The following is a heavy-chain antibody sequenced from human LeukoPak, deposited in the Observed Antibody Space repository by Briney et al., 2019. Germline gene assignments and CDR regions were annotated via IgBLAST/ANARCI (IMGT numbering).Heavy chain of an antibody. V-gene: IGHV1-2*02. CDR3: ARVVWGYSGYYHAY. CDR1: GYTFTGYY. Sequence: ASVKVSCKASGYTFTGYYMHWVRQAPAQGLEWMGGINPNSGGTNYAHNFQGRVTMTRDTSINTVYLELSSLRSDDTAVYYCARVVWGYSGYYHAYWGQGTLVTVS. D-gene: IGHD5-12*01. J-gene: IGHJ4*02. CDR2: INPNSGGT.